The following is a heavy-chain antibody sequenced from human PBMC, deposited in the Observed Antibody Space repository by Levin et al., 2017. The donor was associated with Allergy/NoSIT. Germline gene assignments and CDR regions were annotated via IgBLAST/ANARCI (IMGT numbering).Heavy chain of an antibody. D-gene: IGHD6-6*01. J-gene: IGHJ6*02. CDR3: AKDKARPTPYYYYGMDV. Sequence: PGGSLRLSCAASGFTFSSYGMHWVRQAPGKGLEWVAVISYEGSNKYYADSVKGRFTISRDNSKNTLYLQMNSLRAEDTAVYYCAKDKARPTPYYYYGMDVWGQGTTVTVSS. CDR1: GFTFSSYG. CDR2: ISYEGSNK. V-gene: IGHV3-30*18.